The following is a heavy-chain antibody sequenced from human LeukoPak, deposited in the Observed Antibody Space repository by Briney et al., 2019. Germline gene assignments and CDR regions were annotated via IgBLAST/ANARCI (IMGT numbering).Heavy chain of an antibody. V-gene: IGHV3-9*01. CDR2: ISWNSGSI. CDR1: GFTFDDYA. D-gene: IGHD2-15*01. J-gene: IGHJ4*02. Sequence: GGSLRLSCAASGFTFDDYAMHWARQASGKGLEWVSGISWNSGSIGYADSVKGRFTISRDNAKNSLYLQMNSLRAEDTALYYCAKAHIVVVVAAGFDYWGQGTLVTVSS. CDR3: AKAHIVVVVAAGFDY.